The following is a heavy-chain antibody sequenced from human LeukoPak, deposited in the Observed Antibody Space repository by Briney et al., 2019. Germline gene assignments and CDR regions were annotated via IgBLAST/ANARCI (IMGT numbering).Heavy chain of an antibody. Sequence: PSETLSLTCAVYGGSFSGYYWSWIRQPPGKGLEWVGEINHSGSTNYNPSLKSRVTISVDTSKTQFSLKLSSVTAADTAVYYCARRRFVGIVVVPAAGFDPWGQGTLVTVSS. CDR3: ARRRFVGIVVVPAAGFDP. D-gene: IGHD2-2*03. V-gene: IGHV4-34*01. CDR1: GGSFSGYY. CDR2: INHSGST. J-gene: IGHJ5*02.